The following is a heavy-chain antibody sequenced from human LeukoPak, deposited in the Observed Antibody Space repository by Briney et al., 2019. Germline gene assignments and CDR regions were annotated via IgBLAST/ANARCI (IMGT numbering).Heavy chain of an antibody. CDR1: GFTFTDEY. J-gene: IGHJ4*02. CDR3: ARDPKSQLLLDY. V-gene: IGHV1-2*02. D-gene: IGHD2-2*01. CDR2: ISPYSGAI. Sequence: ASVKVSCKSSGFTFTDEYIHWVRQAPGQGLEWMGWISPYSGAINYAQKFQGRVTLTRGTSISTAYMELSRLTSGDTAVYYCARDPKSQLLLDYWGQGTLVTVSS.